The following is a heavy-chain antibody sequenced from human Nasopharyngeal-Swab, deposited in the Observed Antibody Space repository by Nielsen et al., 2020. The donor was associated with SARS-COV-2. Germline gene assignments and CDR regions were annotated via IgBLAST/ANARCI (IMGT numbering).Heavy chain of an antibody. CDR1: GGSISSSSYY. CDR2: IYYSGST. V-gene: IGHV4-39*07. J-gene: IGHJ1*01. D-gene: IGHD2-15*01. Sequence: SETLSLTCTVSGGSISSSSYYWGWIRQPPGKGLEWIGSIYYSGSTYYNPSLKSRVTISVDTSKNQFSLKLSSVTAADTAVYYCASPQVAATPALGFQHWGQGTLVTVSS. CDR3: ASPQVAATPALGFQH.